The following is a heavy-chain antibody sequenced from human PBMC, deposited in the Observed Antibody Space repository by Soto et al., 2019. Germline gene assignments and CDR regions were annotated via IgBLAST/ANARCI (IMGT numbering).Heavy chain of an antibody. CDR1: GYTSSSYG. D-gene: IGHD3-16*01. J-gene: IGHJ6*01. CDR2: ISVFNGDT. CDR3: ATKDDHTGAGPYYYGWDV. V-gene: IGHV1-18*01. Sequence: SLKVSCKAIGYTSSSYGINWVRQAPGPGLEWLGWISVFNGDTKYAQKFQGRVAITKDPGTSTARRELRSLRSDDAAVYFCATKDDHTGAGPYYYGWDVWG.